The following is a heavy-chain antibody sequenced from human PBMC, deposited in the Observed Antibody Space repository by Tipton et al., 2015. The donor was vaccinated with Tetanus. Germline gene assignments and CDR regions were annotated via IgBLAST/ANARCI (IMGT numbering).Heavy chain of an antibody. D-gene: IGHD3-3*01. Sequence: QLVQSGAEVKKPGASVKVSCKASGYTFTSYDIHWVRQATGQGLEWMGWMNPNSGNTGYAQKFQGRVTMTRNTSISPAYMELSSLRSEDTAVYYCARGRPITIFGVAPFDYWGQGTLVTVSS. J-gene: IGHJ4*02. CDR1: GYTFTSYD. V-gene: IGHV1-8*01. CDR3: ARGRPITIFGVAPFDY. CDR2: MNPNSGNT.